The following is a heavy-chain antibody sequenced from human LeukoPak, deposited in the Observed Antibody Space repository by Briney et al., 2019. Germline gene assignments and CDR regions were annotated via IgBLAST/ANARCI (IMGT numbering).Heavy chain of an antibody. V-gene: IGHV3-21*01. CDR2: ISSSSSYI. D-gene: IGHD6-19*01. CDR1: GFTFSSYS. J-gene: IGHJ4*02. Sequence: TGGSLRLSCAASGFTFSSYSMNWVRQAPGKGLEWVSSISSSSSYIYYADSVKGRFTISRDNAKNSLYLQMNSLRAEDTAVYYCARDLPIAVAGSFDYWGQGTLVTVSS. CDR3: ARDLPIAVAGSFDY.